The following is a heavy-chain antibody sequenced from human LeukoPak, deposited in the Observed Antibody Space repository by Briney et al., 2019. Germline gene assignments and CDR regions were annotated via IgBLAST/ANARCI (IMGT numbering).Heavy chain of an antibody. CDR1: GYSISSGYY. Sequence: SETLSLTCTVSGYSISSGYYWGWIRQPPGKGLEWIGSIYHSGTTYYNPSLKSRLTISVDTSKKQFSLKLNSVTAADTAVYYCARGTSSWSLDYWGQGTLVTVSS. V-gene: IGHV4-38-2*02. D-gene: IGHD6-13*01. CDR3: ARGTSSWSLDY. CDR2: IYHSGTT. J-gene: IGHJ4*02.